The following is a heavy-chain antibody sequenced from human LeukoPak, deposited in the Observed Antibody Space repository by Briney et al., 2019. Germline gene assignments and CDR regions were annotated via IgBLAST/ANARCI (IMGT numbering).Heavy chain of an antibody. V-gene: IGHV3-30*02. Sequence: PGGSLRLSCAASGFTFSSYGMHWVRQAPGKGLEWVAFIRYDGSNKYYADSVKGRFTISRDNSKNTLYLQMNSLRAEDTAVYYCAKDGKVTTYYYYYYMDVWGKGTTVTVSS. CDR2: IRYDGSNK. J-gene: IGHJ6*03. D-gene: IGHD4-11*01. CDR1: GFTFSSYG. CDR3: AKDGKVTTYYYYYYMDV.